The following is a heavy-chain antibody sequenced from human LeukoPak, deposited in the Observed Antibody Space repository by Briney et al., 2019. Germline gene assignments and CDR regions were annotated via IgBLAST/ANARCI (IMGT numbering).Heavy chain of an antibody. J-gene: IGHJ4*02. CDR2: INHSGST. V-gene: IGHV4-34*01. D-gene: IGHD5-12*01. CDR3: ARLKKKSWLRLDYFDY. CDR1: GASVSGSPYY. Sequence: SETLSLTCTVSGASVSGSPYYWSWIRQPPGKGLEWIGEINHSGSTNYNPSLKSRVTISVDTSKNQFSLKLSSVTAADTAVHYCARLKKKSWLRLDYFDYWGQGTLVTVSS.